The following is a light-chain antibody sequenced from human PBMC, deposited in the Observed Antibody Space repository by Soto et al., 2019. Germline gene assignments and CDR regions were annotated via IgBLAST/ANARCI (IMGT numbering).Light chain of an antibody. CDR3: QQIYSAPLT. CDR1: QSITTY. CDR2: AAS. Sequence: DIQMTQSPSTLSGSVGDRVTITCGASQSITTYLNWYRQKPGKAPKLLIYAASSLQSGVPSRFSGSGSETEFTLSISSLQPEDFATYFCQQIYSAPLTFGGGTKVDIK. V-gene: IGKV1-39*01. J-gene: IGKJ4*01.